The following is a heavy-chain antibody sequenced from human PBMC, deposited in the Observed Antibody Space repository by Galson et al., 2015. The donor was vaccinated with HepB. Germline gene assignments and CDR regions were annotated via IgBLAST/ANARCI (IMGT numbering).Heavy chain of an antibody. CDR3: ARYKDCRSTSCPFDY. V-gene: IGHV1-2*02. CDR1: GYTFTGSY. D-gene: IGHD2-2*01. Sequence: SVKVSCKASGYTFTGSYMHWVRQAPGQGLEWMGWINPNSGGTNYAQKFQGRVTMTRDTSISTAYMELSRLRSDDTAVYYCARYKDCRSTSCPFDYWGQGTLVTVSS. J-gene: IGHJ4*02. CDR2: INPNSGGT.